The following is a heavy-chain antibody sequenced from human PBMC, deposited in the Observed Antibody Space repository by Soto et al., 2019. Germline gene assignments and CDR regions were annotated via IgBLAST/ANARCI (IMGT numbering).Heavy chain of an antibody. J-gene: IGHJ4*02. V-gene: IGHV4-59*08. CDR1: GGSISSYY. CDR2: IYYSGST. D-gene: IGHD3-10*01. Sequence: QVQLQESGPGLVKPSETLSLTCTVSGGSISSYYWSWIRQPPGKGLEWIGYIYYSGSTNYNPSLTRRVPXLVXTXMSQFSLKLNSMTAADTAVYYCARHNYGSGSTYFDYWGQGTLVTVSS. CDR3: ARHNYGSGSTYFDY.